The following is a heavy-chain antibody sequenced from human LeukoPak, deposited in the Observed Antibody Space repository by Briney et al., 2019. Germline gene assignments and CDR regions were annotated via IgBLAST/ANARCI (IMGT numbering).Heavy chain of an antibody. CDR3: ATLHDFWSGYFTF. CDR1: GYTLTELS. Sequence: GASVKVSCKVSGYTLTELSMHWVRQAPGKGLEWMGGFDPEDGETIYAQKFQGRVTMTEDTSTDTAYMELSSRRSEDTDVYYCATLHDFWSGYFTFWGQGTLVTVSS. CDR2: FDPEDGET. D-gene: IGHD3-3*01. J-gene: IGHJ4*02. V-gene: IGHV1-24*01.